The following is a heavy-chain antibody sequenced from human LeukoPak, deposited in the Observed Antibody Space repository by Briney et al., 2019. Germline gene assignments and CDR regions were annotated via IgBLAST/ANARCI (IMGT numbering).Heavy chain of an antibody. Sequence: ASVKVSCKVSGYTLTELSMHWVRQAPGKGLEWMGGFDPEDGETIYAQKLQGRVTMTTDTSTSTAYMELRSLRSDDTAVYYCARDQGMTTDDYWGQGTLVTVSS. V-gene: IGHV1-24*01. J-gene: IGHJ4*02. CDR1: GYTLTELS. CDR3: ARDQGMTTDDY. D-gene: IGHD4-11*01. CDR2: FDPEDGET.